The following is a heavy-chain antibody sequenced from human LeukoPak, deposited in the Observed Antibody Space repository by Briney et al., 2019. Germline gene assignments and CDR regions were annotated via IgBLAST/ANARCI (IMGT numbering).Heavy chain of an antibody. Sequence: SETLSLTCTVSGGSISSGSYYWSWIRQPPGKGLEWIGRIYTSGSTNYNPSLKSRVTMSVDTSKNQFSLKLSSVTAADTAVYYCARDQTVGAEYNWFDPWGQGTLVTVSS. J-gene: IGHJ5*02. CDR3: ARDQTVGAEYNWFDP. V-gene: IGHV4-61*02. D-gene: IGHD1-26*01. CDR2: IYTSGST. CDR1: GGSISSGSYY.